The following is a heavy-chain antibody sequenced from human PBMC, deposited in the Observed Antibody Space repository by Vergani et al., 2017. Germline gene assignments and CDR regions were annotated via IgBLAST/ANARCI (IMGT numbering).Heavy chain of an antibody. J-gene: IGHJ5*02. CDR1: GFTFSSYW. D-gene: IGHD3-22*01. Sequence: EVQLVESGGGLVQPGGSLRLSCAASGFTFSSYWMHWVRQAPGKGLVCVSRINSDGISTSDADSGKGRFTISSANAKNKLYLQMNILRAEDTAVYYCARYSGSYPTDWFDPWGQGTLVTVSS. V-gene: IGHV3-74*01. CDR2: INSDGIST. CDR3: ARYSGSYPTDWFDP.